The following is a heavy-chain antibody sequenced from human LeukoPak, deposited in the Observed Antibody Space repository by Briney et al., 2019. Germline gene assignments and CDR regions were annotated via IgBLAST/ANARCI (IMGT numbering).Heavy chain of an antibody. CDR3: AKEPYYYDSSGYYGY. Sequence: GGSLRLSCAASGFTVSSNYMSWVRQAPGKGLEWVSVIYSGGSTYYADSVKGRFTISRDNSKNTLYLQMNSLRAEDTAVYYCAKEPYYYDSSGYYGYWGQGTLVTVSS. CDR2: IYSGGST. CDR1: GFTVSSNY. J-gene: IGHJ4*02. D-gene: IGHD3-22*01. V-gene: IGHV3-53*05.